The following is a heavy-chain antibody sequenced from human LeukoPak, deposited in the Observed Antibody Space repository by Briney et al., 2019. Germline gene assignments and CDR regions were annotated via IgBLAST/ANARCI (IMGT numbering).Heavy chain of an antibody. CDR2: INSDGSST. CDR1: GFTFSSYW. V-gene: IGHV3-74*01. J-gene: IGHJ4*02. Sequence: GGSLRLSCAASGFTFSSYWMHWVRHAPGKGLLWVSRINSDGSSTSYADSVKGRFTISRDNAKNTLYLQMNSLRAEDTAVYYCAKHCSSTSCIDYWGQGTLVTVSS. CDR3: AKHCSSTSCIDY. D-gene: IGHD2-2*01.